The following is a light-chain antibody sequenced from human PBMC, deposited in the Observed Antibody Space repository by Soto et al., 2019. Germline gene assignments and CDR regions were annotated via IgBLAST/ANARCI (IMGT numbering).Light chain of an antibody. CDR2: EVN. CDR1: SSDVGGYNY. V-gene: IGLV2-14*01. J-gene: IGLJ1*01. Sequence: LTHPASVSGSPGQSITISCTGTSSDVGGYNYVSWYQQHPGNAPRLMIYEVNNRPSGVPNRFSGSKSGNTASLTISGLQAEDEADYYCSSKTSSRTPFVFGTGTKV. CDR3: SSKTSSRTPFV.